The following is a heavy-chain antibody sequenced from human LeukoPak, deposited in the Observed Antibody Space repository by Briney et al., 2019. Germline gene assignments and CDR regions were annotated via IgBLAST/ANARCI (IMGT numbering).Heavy chain of an antibody. Sequence: ASVKVSCRASGYTFTSYYMHWVRQAPGQGLEWMGIINPSGGSTSYAQKFQGRVTMTRDMSTSTVCMELSSLRSEDTAVYYCAREGLMTTVTHPAGDYYYMDVWGKGTTVTVSS. CDR3: AREGLMTTVTHPAGDYYYMDV. CDR2: INPSGGST. D-gene: IGHD4-11*01. V-gene: IGHV1-46*01. J-gene: IGHJ6*03. CDR1: GYTFTSYY.